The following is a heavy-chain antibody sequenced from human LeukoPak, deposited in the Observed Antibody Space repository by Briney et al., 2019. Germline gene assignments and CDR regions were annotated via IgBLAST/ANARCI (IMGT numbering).Heavy chain of an antibody. CDR2: INSDSGFT. V-gene: IGHV1-2*02. CDR1: GYTFTGYY. CDR3: ARNFDMMGFDP. J-gene: IGHJ5*02. D-gene: IGHD3-9*01. Sequence: ASVKVSCKASGYTFTGYYMNWVRQAPGQGLEWMGWINSDSGFTKYAQKFQGRVTMNRDTTITTVYMDLTWLTSDDTAVYYCARNFDMMGFDPWGQGTLVTVSS.